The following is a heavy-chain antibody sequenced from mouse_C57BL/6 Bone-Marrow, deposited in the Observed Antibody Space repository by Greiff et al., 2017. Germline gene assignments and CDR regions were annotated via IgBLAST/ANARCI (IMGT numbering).Heavy chain of an antibody. CDR1: GYTFTSYG. V-gene: IGHV1-81*01. Sequence: VKLKESGAELARPGASVKLSCKASGYTFTSYGISWVKQRTGQGLEWIGEIYPRSGNTYYNEKFKGKATLTADKSSSTAYMELRSLTSEDSAVYFCARGAPDAMDYWGQGTSVTVSS. D-gene: IGHD3-1*01. CDR3: ARGAPDAMDY. J-gene: IGHJ4*01. CDR2: IYPRSGNT.